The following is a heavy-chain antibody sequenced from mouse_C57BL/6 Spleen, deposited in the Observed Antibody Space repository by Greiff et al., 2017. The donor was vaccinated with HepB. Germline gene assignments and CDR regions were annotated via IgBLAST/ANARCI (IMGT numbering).Heavy chain of an antibody. D-gene: IGHD1-1*01. J-gene: IGHJ1*03. Sequence: QVQLQQSGAELVKPGASVKISCKASGYAFSSYWMNWVKQRPGKGLEWIGQIYPGDGDTNYNGKFKGKATLTVDKSSSTAYMQLSSLTSEDSAVYFCARYYCGSSLYWYFDVWGTGTTVTVSS. V-gene: IGHV1-80*01. CDR3: ARYYCGSSLYWYFDV. CDR1: GYAFSSYW. CDR2: IYPGDGDT.